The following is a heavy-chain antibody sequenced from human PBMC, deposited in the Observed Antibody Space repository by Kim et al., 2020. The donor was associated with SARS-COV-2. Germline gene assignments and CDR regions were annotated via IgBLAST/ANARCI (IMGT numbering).Heavy chain of an antibody. Sequence: GGSLRLSCAASGFTFSSYGMHWVRQAPGKGLEWVAVISYDGSNKYYADSVKGRFTISRDNSKNTLYLQMNSLRAEDTAVYYCAKESAAFVVVPAAIDYWG. CDR3: AKESAAFVVVPAAIDY. CDR1: GFTFSSYG. J-gene: IGHJ4*01. D-gene: IGHD2-2*01. V-gene: IGHV3-30*18. CDR2: ISYDGSNK.